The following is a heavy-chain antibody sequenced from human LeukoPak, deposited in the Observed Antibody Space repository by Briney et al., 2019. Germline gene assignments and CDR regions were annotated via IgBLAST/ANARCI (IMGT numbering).Heavy chain of an antibody. CDR1: GGSITSYY. V-gene: IGHV4-59*01. D-gene: IGHD6-6*01. CDR3: ARDRRISSRPNDAFDI. Sequence: SETLSLTCTVSGGSITSYYWSWIRQPPGKGLEWIGYIHYSGSTNYNPSLKSRVTISVDRSKNQFSLRLSSVSAADTAVYYCARDRRISSRPNDAFDIWGQGTMVTVSS. CDR2: IHYSGST. J-gene: IGHJ3*02.